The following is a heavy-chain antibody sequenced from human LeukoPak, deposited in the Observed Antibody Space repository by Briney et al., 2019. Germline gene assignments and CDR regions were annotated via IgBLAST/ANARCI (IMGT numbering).Heavy chain of an antibody. Sequence: GGSLRLSCVASGFTFSNYAMTWVRRAPGKGLEWVSSIRGSGDRTYDADSVKGRFTISRDNAKNSLYLQMNSLRAEDTAVYYCARDGCSSTSCPYYFDYWGQGTLVTVSS. D-gene: IGHD2-2*01. J-gene: IGHJ4*02. CDR2: IRGSGDRT. CDR3: ARDGCSSTSCPYYFDY. CDR1: GFTFSNYA. V-gene: IGHV3-23*01.